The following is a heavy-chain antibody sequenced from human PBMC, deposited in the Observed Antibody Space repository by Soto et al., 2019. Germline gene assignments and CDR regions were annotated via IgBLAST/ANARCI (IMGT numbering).Heavy chain of an antibody. Sequence: QVHLVQSGTEVKKPGSSVKVSCKASGGNFRAYAISWVRQAPGQGPEWMGGIMAVFGTATYAQKFQGRVTISADEFTTTAYLDLSSLTSGDAAVYYCATSRGFYAAMDVWGQGTTVTVSS. CDR2: IMAVFGTA. CDR3: ATSRGFYAAMDV. J-gene: IGHJ6*02. CDR1: GGNFRAYA. D-gene: IGHD3-16*01. V-gene: IGHV1-69*01.